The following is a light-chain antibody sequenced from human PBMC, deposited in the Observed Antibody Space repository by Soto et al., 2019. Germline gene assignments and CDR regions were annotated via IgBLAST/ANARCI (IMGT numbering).Light chain of an antibody. CDR2: GAS. Sequence: ENVLTQSPGTLSLSPGERATLSCRASQSVSSSYLAWYQQKPGQAPRLLIYGASSRATGIPDRFSGSGSGTDFTLTISRLEREDFAVYYCQEYGSSYTFGQGTRLENK. CDR3: QEYGSSYT. V-gene: IGKV3-20*01. CDR1: QSVSSSY. J-gene: IGKJ5*01.